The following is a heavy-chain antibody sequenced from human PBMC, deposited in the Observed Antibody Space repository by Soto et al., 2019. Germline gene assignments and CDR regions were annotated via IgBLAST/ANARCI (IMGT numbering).Heavy chain of an antibody. CDR1: GCTFRSYA. V-gene: IGHV3-23*01. J-gene: IGHJ4*02. CDR2: ISGSGIST. D-gene: IGHD3-9*01. Sequence: PGGSLRLSCAASGCTFRSYAMSWVRQAPGKGLEWVSGISGSGISTHYADSVKGRFTVSRDNSKNTLYLQMNSLRAEDTAVYNCAKEPVGPDWYFDYWGQGTLVTVSS. CDR3: AKEPVGPDWYFDY.